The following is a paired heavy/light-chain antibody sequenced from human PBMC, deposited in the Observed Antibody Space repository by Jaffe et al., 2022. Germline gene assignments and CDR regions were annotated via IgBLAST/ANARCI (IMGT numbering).Heavy chain of an antibody. J-gene: IGHJ3*02. Sequence: QVQLQESGPGLVRPSETLSLTCTVSGDSISSFYWTWIRQSPGKGLEWIGYIFYTGSANYNPSLKSRVTISVDTSKNQFSLKLSSVTAADTALYYCARLDSGSYRGAFDIWAQGTMVTVSS. CDR2: IFYTGSA. CDR1: GDSISSFY. D-gene: IGHD1-26*01. CDR3: ARLDSGSYRGAFDI. V-gene: IGHV4-59*01.
Light chain of an antibody. CDR1: SSDVGGYNY. V-gene: IGLV2-14*03. J-gene: IGLJ1*01. CDR2: DVS. Sequence: QSALTQPASVSGSPGQSITISCTGASSDVGGYNYVSWYQQHPGKAPKLMIYDVSNRPSGVSNRFSGSKSGNTASLTISGLQAEDEADYYCTSYTSSSTYVFGTGTKVTVL. CDR3: TSYTSSSTYV.